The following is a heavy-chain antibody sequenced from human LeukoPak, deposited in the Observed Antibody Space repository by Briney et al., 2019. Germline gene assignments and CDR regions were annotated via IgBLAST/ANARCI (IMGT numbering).Heavy chain of an antibody. CDR1: GGSISSYY. V-gene: IGHV4-59*12. Sequence: SETLSLTCTVSGGSISSYYWSWIRQPPGKGLEWIGYIYYSGSTYYNPSLKSRVTISVDTSKNQFSLKLSSVTAADTAVYYCARDSPITMVRGVIITPRGNWFDPWGQGTLVTVSS. CDR2: IYYSGST. D-gene: IGHD3-10*01. CDR3: ARDSPITMVRGVIITPRGNWFDP. J-gene: IGHJ5*02.